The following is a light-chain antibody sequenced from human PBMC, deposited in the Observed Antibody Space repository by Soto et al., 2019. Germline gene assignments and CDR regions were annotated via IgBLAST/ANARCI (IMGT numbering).Light chain of an antibody. CDR2: DVF. V-gene: IGKV3-11*01. J-gene: IGKJ4*01. Sequence: EIVLTQSPATLSLSLGERATLSCRASQSVNNYLAWYQQKPGQAPRLVIYDVFNRAPGTPARFSGSGSGTDFTLTISSLEPEDFGVYYCQQRRNWPWLTFGGGTRVEI. CDR3: QQRRNWPWLT. CDR1: QSVNNY.